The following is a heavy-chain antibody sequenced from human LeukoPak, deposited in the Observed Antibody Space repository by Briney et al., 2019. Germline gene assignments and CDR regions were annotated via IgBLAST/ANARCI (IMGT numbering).Heavy chain of an antibody. CDR2: INSGGSST. Sequence: PGRSLRLSCAASGFTFSRYWMHWVRQAPGKGLVWVSRINSGGSSTTYADSVKGRFTISRDDAKNTLYLQVNSLRADDTAVYYCARAIDSSGFYYGITWGQGTLVTVSS. J-gene: IGHJ4*02. V-gene: IGHV3-74*01. CDR3: ARAIDSSGFYYGIT. CDR1: GFTFSRYW. D-gene: IGHD3-22*01.